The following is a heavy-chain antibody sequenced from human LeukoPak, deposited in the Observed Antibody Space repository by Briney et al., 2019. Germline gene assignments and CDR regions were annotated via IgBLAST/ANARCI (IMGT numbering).Heavy chain of an antibody. CDR1: GLRFDDYA. D-gene: IGHD2-15*01. V-gene: IGHV3-9*01. CDR3: ATDSHCSGGSCYIY. CDR2: IGWNGANI. J-gene: IGHJ4*02. Sequence: GGSLRLSCIASGLRFDDYAMHWVRQAPGKGLEWVSGIGWNGANIAYVDSVRGRFTVSRENAKNSLYLQMNSLRPEDTAVYYCATDSHCSGGSCYIYWGQGTLVTVSS.